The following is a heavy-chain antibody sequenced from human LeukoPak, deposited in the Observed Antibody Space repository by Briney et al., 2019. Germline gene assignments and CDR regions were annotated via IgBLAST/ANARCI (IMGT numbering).Heavy chain of an antibody. CDR1: GSTFNNAW. V-gene: IGHV3-23*01. CDR3: AKDSPVATR. CDR2: ITDSGDGT. D-gene: IGHD1-26*01. Sequence: GGSLRLSCAVSGSTFNNAWMSWVRQAPGRGLEWVSSITDSGDGTYYADSVKGRFTISRDDSKNTLYLQMNSLRAEDTAVYYCAKDSPVATRWGQGTLVTVSS. J-gene: IGHJ4*02.